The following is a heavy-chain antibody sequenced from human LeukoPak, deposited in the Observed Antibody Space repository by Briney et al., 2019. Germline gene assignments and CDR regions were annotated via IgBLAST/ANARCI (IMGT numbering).Heavy chain of an antibody. D-gene: IGHD2-15*01. J-gene: IGHJ4*02. V-gene: IGHV3-43*02. Sequence: GGSLRLSCAASGFIFTDYGMHWVRQAPGKGLEWVSLISGNSYNTYYADSVKGRFTISRGNSKNSLYLQMNSLRTEDTAFYYCAKDTAYCGGGTCYSSFDHWGQGTLVTVSS. CDR3: AKDTAYCGGGTCYSSFDH. CDR2: ISGNSYNT. CDR1: GFIFTDYG.